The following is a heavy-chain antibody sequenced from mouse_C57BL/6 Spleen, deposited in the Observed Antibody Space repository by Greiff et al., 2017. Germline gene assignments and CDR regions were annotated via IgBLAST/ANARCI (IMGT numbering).Heavy chain of an antibody. Sequence: QVQLQQSGAELARPGASVKLSCKASGYTFTSYGISWVKQRTGQGLEWIGEIYPRSGNTYYNEKFKGKATLTADKSSSTAYMELRSLTSEDSAVYFCAREGGYYVGYYAMDYWGQGTSVTVSS. J-gene: IGHJ4*01. V-gene: IGHV1-81*01. CDR3: AREGGYYVGYYAMDY. CDR2: IYPRSGNT. D-gene: IGHD2-3*01. CDR1: GYTFTSYG.